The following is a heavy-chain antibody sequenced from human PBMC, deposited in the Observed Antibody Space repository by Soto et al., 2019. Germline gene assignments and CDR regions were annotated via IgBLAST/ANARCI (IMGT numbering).Heavy chain of an antibody. V-gene: IGHV4-30-4*01. Sequence: SETLSLTCTVSGGSISSGDYYWSWIRQPPGKGLEWIGYIYYSGSTYYNPSLKSRVTISVDTSKNQFSLKLSSVTAADTAVYYCAREGVIGRLFDYWGQGTLVTVSS. D-gene: IGHD3-10*01. CDR3: AREGVIGRLFDY. CDR2: IYYSGST. J-gene: IGHJ4*02. CDR1: GGSISSGDYY.